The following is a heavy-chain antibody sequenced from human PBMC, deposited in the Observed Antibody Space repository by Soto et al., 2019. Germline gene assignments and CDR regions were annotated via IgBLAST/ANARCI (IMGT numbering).Heavy chain of an antibody. CDR2: VFYGGT. D-gene: IGHD4-4*01. J-gene: IGHJ4*02. V-gene: IGHV4-59*03. Sequence: KASETLSLTCSVSGRSMSSNYWSWLRQSPDKGLEWLGYVFYGGTDYNPSLGGRVIMSVQTSKSQFSLTLSSVTAADTAVYYCAAYRGALYFDFWGQGIQVTVSS. CDR1: GRSMSSNY. CDR3: AAYRGALYFDF.